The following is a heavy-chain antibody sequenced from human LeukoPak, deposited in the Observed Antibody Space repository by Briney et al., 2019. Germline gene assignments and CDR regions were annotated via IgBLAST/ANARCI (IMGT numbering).Heavy chain of an antibody. CDR2: IYYSGNT. V-gene: IGHV4-61*01. J-gene: IGHJ6*02. CDR1: GGSVSSGNYY. CDR3: ARDLCSGGSCYPLDYYGMDV. Sequence: KPSETLSLTCTVSGGSVSSGNYYWSWIRQPPGKGLEWIGYIYYSGNTNYNPSLKSRVTISVDTSKNQFSLKLSSVTAADTAVYYCARDLCSGGSCYPLDYYGMDVWGPGTTVTVS. D-gene: IGHD2-15*01.